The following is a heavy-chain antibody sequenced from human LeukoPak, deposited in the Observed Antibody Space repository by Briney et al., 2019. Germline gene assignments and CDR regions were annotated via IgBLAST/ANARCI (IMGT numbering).Heavy chain of an antibody. CDR1: GLTFSTYW. CDR3: AREARVGGALQY. Sequence: GGSLRLSCAASGLTFSTYWMHWVRHAPGKGLAWVARINPDGSIRTYANSVQGRVTISRDTAKATLFLQMNSLRAEDTAVYYCAREARVGGALQYWGQGTPVSVAS. V-gene: IGHV3-74*03. CDR2: INPDGSIR. D-gene: IGHD1-26*01. J-gene: IGHJ4*02.